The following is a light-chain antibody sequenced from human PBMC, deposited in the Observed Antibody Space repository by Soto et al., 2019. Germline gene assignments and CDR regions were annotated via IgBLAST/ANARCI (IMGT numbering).Light chain of an antibody. J-gene: IGKJ5*01. Sequence: DIQMAQYRSALSAAGEERGSITCRASQSISNYLNWYQQKPGKAPKLMIYAASSLQSGAPSRFSGSGCGTDITLTISSLQPEDFPTYYCKHSYRTPITIGQGTRLEIK. CDR1: QSISNY. V-gene: IGKV1-39*01. CDR3: KHSYRTPIT. CDR2: AAS.